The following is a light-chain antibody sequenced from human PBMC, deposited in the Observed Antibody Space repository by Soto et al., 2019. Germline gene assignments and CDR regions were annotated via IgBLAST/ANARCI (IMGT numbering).Light chain of an antibody. V-gene: IGLV2-14*01. CDR2: EVS. Sequence: QSVLTQPASVSGSPGQSITISCTGSNSDVGGYKFVSWYQHHPGEAPKLLLYEVSNRPSGVSSRFSGSKSGNTASLTISGLQPEDEAHYYCLSYTRTNTRVFGGGIKLTVL. CDR1: NSDVGGYKF. J-gene: IGLJ3*02. CDR3: LSYTRTNTRV.